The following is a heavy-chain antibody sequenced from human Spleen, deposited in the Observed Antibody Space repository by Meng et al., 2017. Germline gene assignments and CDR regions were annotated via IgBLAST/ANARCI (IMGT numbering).Heavy chain of an antibody. CDR2: INHSGST. D-gene: IGHD4-11*01. Sequence: QVYLHHGDADFLKPPRTLSLTAVVSGGPFIDYYWRCLRQPPGKGLEWLGEINHSGSTNYNPSLESRATISVDTSQNNLSLKLSSVTAADSAVYYCARGPTTMAHDFDYWGQGTLVTVSS. CDR3: ARGPTTMAHDFDY. V-gene: IGHV4-34*01. CDR1: GGPFIDYY. J-gene: IGHJ4*02.